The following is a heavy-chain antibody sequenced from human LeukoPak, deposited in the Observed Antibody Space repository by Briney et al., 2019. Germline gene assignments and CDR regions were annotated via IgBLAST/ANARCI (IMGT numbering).Heavy chain of an antibody. V-gene: IGHV3-30*04. CDR3: ARDRNSGSYFSVLFDY. Sequence: PGGSLRLSCAASGFTFSSYAMHWVRQAPGKGLEWVAVISYDGSNKYYADSVEGRFTISRDNSKNTLYLQMNSLRAEDTAVYYCARDRNSGSYFSVLFDYWGQGTLVTVSS. J-gene: IGHJ4*02. CDR2: ISYDGSNK. D-gene: IGHD1-26*01. CDR1: GFTFSSYA.